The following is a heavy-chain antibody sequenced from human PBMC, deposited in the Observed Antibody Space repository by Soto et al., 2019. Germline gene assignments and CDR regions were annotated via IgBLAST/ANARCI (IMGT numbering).Heavy chain of an antibody. CDR2: INPSGGST. J-gene: IGHJ6*02. Sequence: ASVKVSCKASGGTLSSYAISWVRQAPGQRHEWMGIINPSGGSTSYAQKFQGRVTMTRDTSTSTVYMELSSLRSEDTAVYYCARDSLTTLLTHHYCYGMYVWGQGTTVTVSS. D-gene: IGHD4-17*01. V-gene: IGHV1-46*01. CDR3: ARDSLTTLLTHHYCYGMYV. CDR1: GGTLSSYA.